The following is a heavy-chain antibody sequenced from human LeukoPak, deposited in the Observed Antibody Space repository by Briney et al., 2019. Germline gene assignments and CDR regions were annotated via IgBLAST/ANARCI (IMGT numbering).Heavy chain of an antibody. CDR2: IYYSGST. CDR1: GGSISSYY. Sequence: SETLSLTCTVSGGSISSYYWSWIRQPPGKGLEWIGYIYYSGSTNYNPSLKSRVTISVDTSKNQFSLKLSSVTAADTAVYYWARARDDSSGYTFDYWGQGTLVTVSS. J-gene: IGHJ4*02. V-gene: IGHV4-59*01. CDR3: ARARDDSSGYTFDY. D-gene: IGHD3-22*01.